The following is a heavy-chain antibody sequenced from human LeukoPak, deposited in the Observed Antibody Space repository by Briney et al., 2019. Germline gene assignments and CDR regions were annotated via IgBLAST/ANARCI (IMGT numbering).Heavy chain of an antibody. D-gene: IGHD3-22*01. CDR2: INPSGGTT. CDR3: ARVFLDSSGYYSR. Sequence: ASVKVSCKTSGYSFTNYYMHWVRQAPGQGLEWMGIINPSGGTTNYAQKFQGRVTMTRDTSTTIVYMELTSLRSEDTAVYYCARVFLDSSGYYSRWGQGTLVTVSS. V-gene: IGHV1-46*01. J-gene: IGHJ4*02. CDR1: GYSFTNYY.